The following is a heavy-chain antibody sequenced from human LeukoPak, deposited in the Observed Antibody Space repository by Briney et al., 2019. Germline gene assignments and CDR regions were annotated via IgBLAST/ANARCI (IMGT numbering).Heavy chain of an antibody. Sequence: GASVKVPCKASGYTFTGYYMHWVRQAPGQGLEWMGWINPNSGGTNYAQKFQGRVTMTRDTSISTAYMELSRLRSDDTAVYYCAREEGYCSGGSCYSYYYGMDVWGQGTTVTVSS. D-gene: IGHD2-15*01. CDR3: AREEGYCSGGSCYSYYYGMDV. CDR1: GYTFTGYY. J-gene: IGHJ6*02. V-gene: IGHV1-2*02. CDR2: INPNSGGT.